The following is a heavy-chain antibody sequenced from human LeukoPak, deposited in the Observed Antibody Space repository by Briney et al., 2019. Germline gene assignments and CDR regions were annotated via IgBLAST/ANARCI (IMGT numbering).Heavy chain of an antibody. D-gene: IGHD3-10*01. CDR2: ISGYNGKT. CDR1: GCTFINHG. J-gene: IGHJ4*02. Sequence: ASVKVSCKASGCTFINHGISWLRQPPGQGLEWMGWISGYNGKTEYSQKLQGRVTMTTDTSTSTAYMELRSLTSDDTAVYYCARDIGVSQFDSWGQGTLVTVSS. CDR3: ARDIGVSQFDS. V-gene: IGHV1-18*01.